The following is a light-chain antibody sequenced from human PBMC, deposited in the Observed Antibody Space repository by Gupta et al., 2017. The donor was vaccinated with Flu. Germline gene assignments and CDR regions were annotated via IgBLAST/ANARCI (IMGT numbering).Light chain of an antibody. CDR3: QSYDISLSGSV. CDR1: SSNFGAGYD. J-gene: IGLJ3*02. V-gene: IGLV1-40*01. CDR2: GNS. Sequence: QSMLTQPPSVSGAPGQRLTISCTGTSSNFGAGYDVHWYQQLPGTAPKLLIYGNSNRASGAPDRFSGSKSGTSASLAITGLQAEDEADYYCQSYDISLSGSVFGGGTKLTVL.